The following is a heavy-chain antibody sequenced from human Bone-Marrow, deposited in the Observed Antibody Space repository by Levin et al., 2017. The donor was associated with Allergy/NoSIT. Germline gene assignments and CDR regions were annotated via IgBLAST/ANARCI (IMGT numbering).Heavy chain of an antibody. CDR3: SRVGCGGDCSSPWFDY. J-gene: IGHJ4*02. D-gene: IGHD2-21*02. Sequence: GESLKISCTTSGFSFGDYAISWFRQAPGKGLEWVGFIRSKAFGGTTVDAASVKGRFTISRDDSKTIAYLQMNSLITEDTAVYYCSRVGCGGDCSSPWFDYWGQGTVVTVSS. V-gene: IGHV3-49*03. CDR1: GFSFGDYA. CDR2: IRSKAFGGTT.